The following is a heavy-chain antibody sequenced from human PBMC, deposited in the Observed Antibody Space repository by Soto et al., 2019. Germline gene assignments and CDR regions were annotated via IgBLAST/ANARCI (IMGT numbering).Heavy chain of an antibody. CDR3: ARQGGWEILGGFDL. V-gene: IGHV3-7*01. Sequence: PGGSLRLSCISSGFTFRTYTMNWVRQAPGKGLEWVANIKQDGSEKSYVDSVKGRFTISRDNAKNSLSLQMNSLRVEDTAVYYCARQGGWEILGGFDLWGQGTPVTVSS. J-gene: IGHJ4*02. D-gene: IGHD1-26*01. CDR1: GFTFRTYT. CDR2: IKQDGSEK.